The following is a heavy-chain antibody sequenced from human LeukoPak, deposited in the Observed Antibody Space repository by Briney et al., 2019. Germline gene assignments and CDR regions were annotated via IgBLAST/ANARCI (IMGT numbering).Heavy chain of an antibody. CDR2: IYYSGST. CDR3: ARASHFWSGYYIAY. V-gene: IGHV4-59*01. J-gene: IGHJ4*02. D-gene: IGHD3-3*02. CDR1: GGSISSYY. Sequence: SETLSLTCTVSGGSISSYYWSWIRQPPGKGLEWIGYIYYSGSTNYNPSLKSRVTISVDTSKNQFSLKLSSVTAADTAVYYCARASHFWSGYYIAYWGQGTLVTVSS.